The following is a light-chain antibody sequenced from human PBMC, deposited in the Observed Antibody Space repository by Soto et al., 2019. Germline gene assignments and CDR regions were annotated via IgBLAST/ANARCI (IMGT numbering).Light chain of an antibody. CDR1: SSIGAGYD. Sequence: QSVLTQPPSVSGAPGQRVTISCTGSSSIGAGYDVHWYQQLPGTAPKLLIYGNNNRPSGVPDRFSGSKSGTSASLAITGLQAEDEADYYCQSYDSSLGGLVVFGGGTKVTVL. V-gene: IGLV1-40*01. CDR3: QSYDSSLGGLVV. J-gene: IGLJ2*01. CDR2: GNN.